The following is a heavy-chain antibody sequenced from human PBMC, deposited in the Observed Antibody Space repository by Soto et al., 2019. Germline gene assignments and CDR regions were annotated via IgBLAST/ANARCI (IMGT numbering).Heavy chain of an antibody. CDR2: FDPEDGET. CDR1: GYTLTELS. CDR3: RIAAAGYYYYGMDV. V-gene: IGHV1-24*01. D-gene: IGHD6-13*01. J-gene: IGHJ6*02. Sequence: GASVKFSCKVSGYTLTELSMHWVRQAPGKGLEWMGGFDPEDGETIYAQKFQGRVTMTEDTSTDTAYMELSSLRSEDTAVYYCRIAAAGYYYYGMDVWGQGTTVTVSS.